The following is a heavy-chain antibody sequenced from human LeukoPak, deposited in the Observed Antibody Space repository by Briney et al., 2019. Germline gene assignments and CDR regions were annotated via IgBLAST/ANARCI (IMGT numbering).Heavy chain of an antibody. J-gene: IGHJ4*02. CDR3: SIRPEMTLQRFEY. CDR1: GGIFNTHV. V-gene: IGHV1-69*01. D-gene: IGHD5-24*01. Sequence: SVKVSCKASGGIFNTHVISWVRQAPGQGLEWMGRILPIFDTTHYAQNFQGRVTITADESTTSGYMELTSLTSEDTAVYYCSIRPEMTLQRFEYWGQGTLVTVSS. CDR2: ILPIFDTT.